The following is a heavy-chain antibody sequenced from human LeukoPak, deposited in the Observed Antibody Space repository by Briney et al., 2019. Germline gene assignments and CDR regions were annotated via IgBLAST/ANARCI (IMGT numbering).Heavy chain of an antibody. J-gene: IGHJ4*02. Sequence: GASVKVSCKASGGTFSSYAISWVRQAPGQGLEWMGGIIPIFGTANYAQKFQGRVTITADESTSTAYMELSSLRSEDTAVYYCARVKDSSSPLFDYWGQGTLVTVSS. CDR3: ARVKDSSSPLFDY. CDR1: GGTFSSYA. V-gene: IGHV1-69*13. CDR2: IIPIFGTA. D-gene: IGHD3-22*01.